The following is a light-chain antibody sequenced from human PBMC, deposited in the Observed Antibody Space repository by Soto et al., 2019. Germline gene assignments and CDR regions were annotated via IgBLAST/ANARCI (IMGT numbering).Light chain of an antibody. J-gene: IGLJ1*01. V-gene: IGLV2-14*03. CDR1: SSDVGAYSY. CDR3: SSYTSSTTYV. Sequence: QSVLTQPASVSGSPGQSITISCTGTSSDVGAYSYVSWYQQHPGKAPKLIIYDVSDRPPGISNRFSGSKSDNTASLTISGLQAEDEAEYYCSSYTSSTTYVFGTGTKVTVL. CDR2: DVS.